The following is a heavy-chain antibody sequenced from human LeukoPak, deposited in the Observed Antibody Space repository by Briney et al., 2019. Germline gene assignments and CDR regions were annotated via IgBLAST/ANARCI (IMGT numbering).Heavy chain of an antibody. V-gene: IGHV3-15*01. CDR1: GFTFSKAW. CDR3: AKLVVPAEYYFDY. CDR2: IKSKTDGGTT. Sequence: KTGGSLRLSCAATGFTFSKAWMSWVRQAPGKGLEWVGRIKSKTDGGTTDYAAPVKDRFTISRDDSKNTLYLQMNSLRAEDTAVYYCAKLVVPAEYYFDYWGQGTLVTVSS. J-gene: IGHJ4*02. D-gene: IGHD2-2*01.